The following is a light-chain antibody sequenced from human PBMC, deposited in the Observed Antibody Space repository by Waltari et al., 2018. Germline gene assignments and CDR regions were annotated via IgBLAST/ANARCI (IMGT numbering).Light chain of an antibody. CDR3: QQYDNLLRGT. V-gene: IGKV1-33*01. CDR2: DAS. J-gene: IGKJ1*01. Sequence: DIQMTQSPSSLSASVGDRVTITFQASQDISNYLNWYQQKPGKAPKLLIYDASNLETGVLSRFSGSGSGTDFTYTISSLQPEVIVTYYCQQYDNLLRGTFGQGTQVEIK. CDR1: QDISNY.